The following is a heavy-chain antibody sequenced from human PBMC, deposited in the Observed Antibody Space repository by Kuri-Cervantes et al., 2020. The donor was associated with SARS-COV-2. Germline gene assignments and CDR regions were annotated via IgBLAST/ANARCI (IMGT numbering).Heavy chain of an antibody. Sequence: GESLKISCAASGFTLSRNWMSWVRQAPGKGLEWVANIKQEGSEKYYVDSVKGRFAISRDNPKNSLYLQLTSLRAEDTAMYYCAGGFELDYWGQGTLVTVSS. CDR1: GFTLSRNW. V-gene: IGHV3-7*03. CDR3: AGGFELDY. D-gene: IGHD5-12*01. J-gene: IGHJ4*02. CDR2: IKQEGSEK.